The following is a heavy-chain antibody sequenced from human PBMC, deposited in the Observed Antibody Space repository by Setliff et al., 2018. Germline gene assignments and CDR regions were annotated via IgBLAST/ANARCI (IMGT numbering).Heavy chain of an antibody. V-gene: IGHV4-39*07. D-gene: IGHD1-26*01. Sequence: SETLSLTCTVSGGSISSSSYYWGWIRQPPGKGLEWIGYIYYSGSTYYNPSLKSRVTISVDTSKNQFSLKLSSVTAADTAVYYCARDRRIVGARHAFDIWGQGTTVTVSS. CDR3: ARDRRIVGARHAFDI. J-gene: IGHJ3*02. CDR1: GGSISSSSYY. CDR2: IYYSGST.